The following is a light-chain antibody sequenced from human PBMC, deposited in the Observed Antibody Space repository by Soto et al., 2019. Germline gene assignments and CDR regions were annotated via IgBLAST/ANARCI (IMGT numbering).Light chain of an antibody. CDR1: QSVSSSY. CDR3: QQHRSSPPT. Sequence: EIVLTQSPGTLSLSPGERATLSCRASQSVSSSYLAWYQQKPGQAPRLLFYGASSRATGIPDRFSGSGSGTDFTLTISRLEPEDFAVYYCQQHRSSPPTFGQGTKVEIK. J-gene: IGKJ1*01. V-gene: IGKV3-20*01. CDR2: GAS.